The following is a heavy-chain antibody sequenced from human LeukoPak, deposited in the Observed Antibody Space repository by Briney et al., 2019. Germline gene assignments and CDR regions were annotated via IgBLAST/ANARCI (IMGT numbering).Heavy chain of an antibody. CDR1: GGSISSYY. CDR2: IYYTGSP. Sequence: SETLSLTCTVSGGSISSYYWSWTRQPPGKGLEWIGYIYYTGSPYYNPSLKSRVTISVDTSKNQFSLKLTSVTAADTAVYYCARVSRLGELSLGYWGQGTLVTVSS. V-gene: IGHV4-59*01. CDR3: ARVSRLGELSLGY. J-gene: IGHJ4*02. D-gene: IGHD3-16*02.